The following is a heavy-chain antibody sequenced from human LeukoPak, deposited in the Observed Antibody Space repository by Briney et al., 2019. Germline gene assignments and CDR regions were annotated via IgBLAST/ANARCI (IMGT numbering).Heavy chain of an antibody. J-gene: IGHJ3*02. CDR3: ARAYYYDSSGNDAFDI. D-gene: IGHD3-22*01. CDR1: GGSFSGYY. CDR2: INHSGST. Sequence: SETLSLTCAVYGGSFSGYYWSWIRQPPGKGLDWIGEINHSGSTNYNPSLKSRVTISVDTSKNQFSLKLSSVTAADTAVYYCARAYYYDSSGNDAFDIWGQGTMVTVSS. V-gene: IGHV4-34*01.